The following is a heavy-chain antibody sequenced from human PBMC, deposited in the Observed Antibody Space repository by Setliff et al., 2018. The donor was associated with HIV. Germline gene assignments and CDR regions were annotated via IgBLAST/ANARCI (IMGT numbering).Heavy chain of an antibody. D-gene: IGHD3-3*01. CDR2: INRDGSAE. Sequence: PGGSLRLSCAASGFAFNKFWMSWVRQAPGKGLEWLANINRDGSAEAYVGSVKGRFSISRDNAKNSVYLQMNSLRAADTAVYYCARVVEGSHQVSLYYYYYYYMDVWGKGTTVTVSS. V-gene: IGHV3-7*03. CDR1: GFAFNKFW. CDR3: ARVVEGSHQVSLYYYYYYYMDV. J-gene: IGHJ6*03.